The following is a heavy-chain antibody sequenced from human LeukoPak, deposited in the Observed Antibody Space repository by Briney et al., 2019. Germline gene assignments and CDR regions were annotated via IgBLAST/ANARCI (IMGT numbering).Heavy chain of an antibody. CDR3: ARDLVTVTKGFDI. J-gene: IGHJ3*02. CDR1: GDSFSSHY. V-gene: IGHV4-59*11. CDR2: ISYIGTT. Sequence: PSETLSLTCAVSGDSFSSHYWTWIRQPPGRGLEWIGYISYIGTTNYNPSLKSRVTISIDTSKNQFSLKLSSVTTADTAVYYCARDLVTVTKGFDIWGQGTMVTVSS. D-gene: IGHD4-17*01.